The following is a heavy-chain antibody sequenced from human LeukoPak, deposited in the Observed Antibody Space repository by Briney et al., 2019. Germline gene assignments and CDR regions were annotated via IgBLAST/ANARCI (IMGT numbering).Heavy chain of an antibody. CDR1: GFTFSSLW. D-gene: IGHD6-13*01. V-gene: IGHV3-7*01. CDR3: ARGGHTSSRYCED. CDR2: IKQDGSDQ. Sequence: QPGGSLRLSCAASGFTFSSLWMTWVRQAPGKGPEWVANIKQDGSDQYYVDSVKGRFTISRDNAKNSVSLQMNSLKAEDTAVYYCARGGHTSSRYCEDWGQGTLVTV. J-gene: IGHJ4*02.